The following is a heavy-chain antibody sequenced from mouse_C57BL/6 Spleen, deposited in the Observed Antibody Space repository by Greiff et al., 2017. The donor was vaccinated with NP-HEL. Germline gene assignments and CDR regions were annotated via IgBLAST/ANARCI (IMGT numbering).Heavy chain of an antibody. CDR2: ISYDGSN. J-gene: IGHJ4*01. Sequence: VQLQQSGPGLVKPSQSLSLTCSVTGYSITSGYYWNWIRQFPGNKLEWMGYISYDGSNNYNPSLKNRISITRDTSKNQFFLKLNSVTTEDTATYYCARDPGRSYDYDDYAMDYWGQGTSVTVSS. CDR3: ARDPGRSYDYDDYAMDY. CDR1: GYSITSGYY. V-gene: IGHV3-6*01. D-gene: IGHD2-4*01.